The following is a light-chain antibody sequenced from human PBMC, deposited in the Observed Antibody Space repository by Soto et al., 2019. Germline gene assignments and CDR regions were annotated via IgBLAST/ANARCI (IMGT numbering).Light chain of an antibody. CDR3: QHVISYPPG. V-gene: IGKV1-9*01. J-gene: IGKJ3*01. Sequence: DIQLTQSPSFLSASVGDRVTITCRASQGISTFLAWYQQRPGQAPKLLIYAASTLQSGVPSRFSGSGSGTEYTLTISSLQPEEFATYYCQHVISYPPGFGPGTKVDIK. CDR2: AAS. CDR1: QGISTF.